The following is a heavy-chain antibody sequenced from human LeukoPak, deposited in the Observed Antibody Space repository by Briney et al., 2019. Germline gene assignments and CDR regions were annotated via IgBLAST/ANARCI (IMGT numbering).Heavy chain of an antibody. CDR3: ARVRVITMFDP. V-gene: IGHV4-34*01. Sequence: PSETLSLTWAVYGGSFSGYYWSWIRQPPGKGLEWIGEINHSGSTNYNPSLKSRVTISVDTSKNQFSLKLSSVTAADTAVYYCARVRVITMFDPWGQGTLVTVSS. J-gene: IGHJ5*02. D-gene: IGHD3-22*01. CDR2: INHSGST. CDR1: GGSFSGYY.